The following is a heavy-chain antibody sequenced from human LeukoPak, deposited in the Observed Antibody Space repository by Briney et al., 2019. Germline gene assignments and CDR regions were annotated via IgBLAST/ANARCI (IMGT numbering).Heavy chain of an antibody. CDR1: GFIFNIYG. D-gene: IGHD4-17*01. J-gene: IGHJ4*02. CDR3: ARDGPDYGDYPDY. V-gene: IGHV3-48*01. Sequence: GGSLRLSCTASGFIFNIYGMNWVRQAPGKGLEWISYIKGNSDTIHYADSVKGRFTISRDNAKNTLSLQMTSLRAEDTAVYYCARDGPDYGDYPDYWGQGTLVTVSS. CDR2: IKGNSDTI.